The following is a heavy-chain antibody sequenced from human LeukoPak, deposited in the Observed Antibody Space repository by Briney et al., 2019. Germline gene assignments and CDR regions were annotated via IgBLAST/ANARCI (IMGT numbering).Heavy chain of an antibody. CDR2: INGDGSST. Sequence: GGSLRLSCAASGFTFSNYWMHWVRQTPGKGLVWVSRINGDGSSTTYADSVKGRFTISRDNAKNSLYVQMNSLRAEDTAVYYCARDHRGYSYGSEQYHYYYMDVWGKGTTVTVSS. CDR1: GFTFSNYW. D-gene: IGHD5-18*01. V-gene: IGHV3-74*01. J-gene: IGHJ6*03. CDR3: ARDHRGYSYGSEQYHYYYMDV.